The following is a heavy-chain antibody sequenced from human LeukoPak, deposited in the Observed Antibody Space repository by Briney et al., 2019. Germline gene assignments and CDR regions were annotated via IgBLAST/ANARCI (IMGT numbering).Heavy chain of an antibody. D-gene: IGHD2-8*01. CDR3: ARGGVYAVTDY. V-gene: IGHV3-23*01. Sequence: GGSLRLSCAASGFTFSSYAMTWVRQAPGKGLEWVSAISGSGGSTYYADSVKGRFTISRDNSKTTLYLQMNSLGAEDTAVYYCARGGVYAVTDYWGQGTLVTVSS. CDR1: GFTFSSYA. CDR2: ISGSGGST. J-gene: IGHJ4*02.